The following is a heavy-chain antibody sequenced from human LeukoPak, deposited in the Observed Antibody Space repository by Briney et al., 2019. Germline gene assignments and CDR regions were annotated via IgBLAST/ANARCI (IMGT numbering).Heavy chain of an antibody. Sequence: SETLSLTCAVYGGSFSGHYWTWIRQPPGKGLEWIGEINHSGSTNYKPSLKSRVTISVDTSKNQFSLKLRSVTAADTAVYYCATVAVIRGVTYFDYWGQGTLVTVSS. V-gene: IGHV4-34*01. J-gene: IGHJ4*02. CDR2: INHSGST. CDR3: ATVAVIRGVTYFDY. D-gene: IGHD3-10*01. CDR1: GGSFSGHY.